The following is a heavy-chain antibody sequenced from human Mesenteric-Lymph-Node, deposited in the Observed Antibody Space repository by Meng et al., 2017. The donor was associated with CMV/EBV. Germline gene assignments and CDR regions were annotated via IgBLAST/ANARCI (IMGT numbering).Heavy chain of an antibody. J-gene: IGHJ6*02. D-gene: IGHD3-10*01. CDR2: ISSSSSYI. CDR3: TRDREVRGVTYYYFGMDV. V-gene: IGHV3-21*03. CDR1: GFTFSSYS. Sequence: GESLKISCAASGFTFSSYSMNWVRQAPGKGLEWVSSISSSSSYIYYADSVKGRFTISRDNAKNSLYLQMNSLGAEDTAVYYCTRDREVRGVTYYYFGMDVWGQGTTVTVSS.